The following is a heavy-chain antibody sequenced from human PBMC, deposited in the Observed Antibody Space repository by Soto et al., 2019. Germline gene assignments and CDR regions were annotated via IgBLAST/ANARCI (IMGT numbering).Heavy chain of an antibody. CDR1: GGSISSYY. V-gene: IGHV4-59*12. Sequence: SETLSLTCTVSGGSISSYYWSLIRQPPGKGLEWIGYIYYSGSTNYNPSLKSRVTISVDTSKNQFSLQLNSVTPEDTAVYYCARDLFVVVPAAPMDVWGQGTTVTVSS. CDR2: IYYSGST. J-gene: IGHJ6*02. D-gene: IGHD2-2*01. CDR3: ARDLFVVVPAAPMDV.